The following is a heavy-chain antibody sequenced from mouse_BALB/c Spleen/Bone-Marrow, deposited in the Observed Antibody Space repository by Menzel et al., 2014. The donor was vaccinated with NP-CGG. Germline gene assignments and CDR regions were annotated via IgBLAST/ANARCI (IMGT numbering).Heavy chain of an antibody. V-gene: IGHV4-1*02. CDR1: GFDFSGFW. CDR3: ARLGYYGSFAY. D-gene: IGHD1-2*01. CDR2: INPDSNTI. J-gene: IGHJ3*01. Sequence: EVKLQESGGGLVQPGGSLKLSCAASGFDFSGFWMSWVRQAPGRGLEWIGEINPDSNTINYSPSLKDKFIISRDNAKNTLYLQMSKVRSEDTALYYCARLGYYGSFAYWGQGTLVTVSA.